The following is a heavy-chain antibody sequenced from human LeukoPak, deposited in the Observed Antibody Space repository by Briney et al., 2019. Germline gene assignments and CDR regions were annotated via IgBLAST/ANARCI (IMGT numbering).Heavy chain of an antibody. CDR1: GYRFTNYW. CDR2: IYPGDSDV. J-gene: IGHJ4*02. D-gene: IGHD3-22*01. Sequence: AGESLKLSCKASGYRFTNYWIAWVRQMHGKGLELMGSIYPGDSDVRYSPSFQGQVTISADKSFTTAYLQWRSLKASDTAIYYCTRQGLHYSDSSAFYYWGQGTRVTVSS. V-gene: IGHV5-51*01. CDR3: TRQGLHYSDSSAFYY.